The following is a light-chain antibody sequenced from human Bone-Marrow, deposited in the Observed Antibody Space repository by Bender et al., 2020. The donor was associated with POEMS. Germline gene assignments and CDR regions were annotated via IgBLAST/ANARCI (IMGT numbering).Light chain of an antibody. J-gene: IGLJ1*01. V-gene: IGLV1-44*01. CDR1: SSNIGAHA. CDR2: SSH. CDR3: QSYDTNLNRYV. Sequence: QSVLTQPPSASGTPGQRVTISCSGGSSNIGAHAVNWYQHLPGTAPKLLIYSSHRRPSEVPDRFSGSRSGTSASLAISGLQADDEADYYCQSYDTNLNRYVFATGTKVTVL.